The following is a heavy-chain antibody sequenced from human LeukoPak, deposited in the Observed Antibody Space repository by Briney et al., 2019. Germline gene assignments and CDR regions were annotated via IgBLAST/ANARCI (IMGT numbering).Heavy chain of an antibody. Sequence: GGSLRLSCAASGFSFSSNVMIWVRQAPGKGLEWVSSIPASGGSTYYADSVKGRFTISRDNSKNSLYLQMNSLKAEDTAVYYCAKESSGGWYFDYWGQGTLVTVSS. D-gene: IGHD2-15*01. CDR2: IPASGGST. CDR3: AKESSGGWYFDY. CDR1: GFSFSSNV. V-gene: IGHV3-23*01. J-gene: IGHJ4*02.